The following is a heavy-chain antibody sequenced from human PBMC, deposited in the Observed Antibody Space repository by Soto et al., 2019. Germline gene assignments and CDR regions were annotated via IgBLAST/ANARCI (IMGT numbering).Heavy chain of an antibody. CDR1: GFTFGNFA. CDR2: VSYDGNVN. D-gene: IGHD5-18*01. V-gene: IGHV3-30*07. Sequence: GGSLRLSCAASGFTFGNFAMHWIRQAPGKGPEWVSVVSYDGNVNYNLDSVKGRFTVSRDNSRNTLYLQMSRLRAEDTAVYYCATWRGGYTYGLDHWGQGTPVTVSS. J-gene: IGHJ4*02. CDR3: ATWRGGYTYGLDH.